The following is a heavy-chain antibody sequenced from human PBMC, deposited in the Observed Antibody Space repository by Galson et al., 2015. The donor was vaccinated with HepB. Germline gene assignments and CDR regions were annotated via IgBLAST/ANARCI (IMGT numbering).Heavy chain of an antibody. CDR2: INGDGSSP. J-gene: IGHJ4*01. CDR3: ARGASGYQLLPDY. CDR1: GFSFSSYW. D-gene: IGHD2-2*01. V-gene: IGHV3-74*01. Sequence: SLRLSCAAPGFSFSSYWIHWVRQAPGMGLMWVSRINGDGSSPSSADSVKGRFTISRDNAKNTLYLQMNSLRAEDTAVYYCARGASGYQLLPDYWGQGTLVTVSS.